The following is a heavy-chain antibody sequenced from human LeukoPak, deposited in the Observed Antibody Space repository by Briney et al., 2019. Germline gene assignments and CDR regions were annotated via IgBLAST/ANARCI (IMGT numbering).Heavy chain of an antibody. Sequence: NSSQTLSLTCTVSGGSISSGDYYWSWIRRSPGKGRVWLGYIYYSGSTYYNPSLKSRVNITVDRSKNQYSLKLRSVTPADTAVYDCARYCSSTGCSFFDYGGQGTLVTVSS. D-gene: IGHD2-2*01. V-gene: IGHV4-30-4*01. J-gene: IGHJ4*02. CDR1: GGSISSGDYY. CDR3: ARYCSSTGCSFFDY. CDR2: IYYSGST.